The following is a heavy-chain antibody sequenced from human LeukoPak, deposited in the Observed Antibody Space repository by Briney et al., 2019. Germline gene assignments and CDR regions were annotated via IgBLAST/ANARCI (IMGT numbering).Heavy chain of an antibody. CDR1: GGPISSGGYY. J-gene: IGHJ4*02. V-gene: IGHV4-31*03. Sequence: PSQTLSLTCTVSGGPISSGGYYWSWIRQHPGKGLEWIGYIYYSGSTYYNPSLKSRVTISVDTSKNQFSLKLSSVTAADTAVYYCARLGRYGDPLDYWGQGTLVTVSS. CDR2: IYYSGST. CDR3: ARLGRYGDPLDY. D-gene: IGHD4-17*01.